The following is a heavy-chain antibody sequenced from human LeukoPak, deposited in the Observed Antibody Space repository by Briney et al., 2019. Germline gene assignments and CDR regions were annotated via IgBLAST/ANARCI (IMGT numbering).Heavy chain of an antibody. V-gene: IGHV3-21*01. J-gene: IGHJ4*02. CDR3: ARGTWIQLWLIDY. D-gene: IGHD5-18*01. CDR1: GFTFSSYS. Sequence: GGSLRLSCAASGFTFSSYSMNWVRQAPGKGLEWVSSITSSSSYIYYADSVKGRFTISRDNAKNSLYLQMNSLRAEDTAVYYCARGTWIQLWLIDYWGQGTLVTVSS. CDR2: ITSSSSYI.